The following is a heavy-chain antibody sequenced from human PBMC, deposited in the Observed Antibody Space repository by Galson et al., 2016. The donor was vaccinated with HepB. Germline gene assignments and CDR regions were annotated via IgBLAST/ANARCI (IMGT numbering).Heavy chain of an antibody. D-gene: IGHD3-16*01. CDR2: INAGNGDT. CDR1: GYNFITYG. J-gene: IGHJ4*02. CDR3: VRDEVPGPYYFEY. Sequence: SVKVSCKASGYNFITYGMHWVRQAPGQRLEWMGWINAGNGDTIYAQKFQGRVTFTRDTSENTVYLDLSSLTSEDTAIYYCVRDEVPGPYYFEYWGQGILVTVSS. V-gene: IGHV1-3*01.